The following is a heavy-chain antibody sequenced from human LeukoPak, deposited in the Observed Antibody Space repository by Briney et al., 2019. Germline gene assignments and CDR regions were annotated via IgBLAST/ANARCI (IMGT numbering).Heavy chain of an antibody. V-gene: IGHV1-2*02. D-gene: IGHD6-13*01. CDR2: INPDSGVT. CDR3: ARDLGLTSSWYLDF. J-gene: IGHJ4*02. CDR1: GYTFTGYY. Sequence: ASVKVSCKASGYTFTGYYIHWVRQAPGQGLEWMGWINPDSGVTDYAQKFQGRITLTRETSISTAYMELSRLRYDDTAVFYCARDLGLTSSWYLDFWGQGTLVTVSS.